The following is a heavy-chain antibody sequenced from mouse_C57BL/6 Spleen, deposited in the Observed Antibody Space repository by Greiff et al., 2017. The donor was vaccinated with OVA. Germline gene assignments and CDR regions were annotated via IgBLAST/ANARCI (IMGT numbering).Heavy chain of an antibody. CDR1: GYSFTGSF. V-gene: IGHV1-37*01. CDR2: IYPYNGDT. J-gene: IGHJ2*01. Sequence: VQLQQSGPELVKPGASVKISCKASGYSFTGSFMNWVKQSPGKSLEWIGRIYPYNGDTFYNQKFKGKATLTVDKSSSTAHMELLRLTAEDVAVYYCARGYGNRLDYWGQGTTLTVSS. CDR3: ARGYGNRLDY. D-gene: IGHD2-1*01.